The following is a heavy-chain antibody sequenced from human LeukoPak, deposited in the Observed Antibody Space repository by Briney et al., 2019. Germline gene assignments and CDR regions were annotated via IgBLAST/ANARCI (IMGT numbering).Heavy chain of an antibody. J-gene: IGHJ4*02. CDR2: ISWNGGSK. V-gene: IGHV3-9*01. CDR3: ARAHRPTIFGVANPNDY. CDR1: GFTFDDYA. Sequence: SGGSLRLSCAASGFTFDDYAMHWVRQAPGKGLEWVSGISWNGGSKDYADPVKGRFTISRDNAKNSLYLQMNSLRAEDTALYYCARAHRPTIFGVANPNDYWGQGTLVTVSS. D-gene: IGHD3-3*01.